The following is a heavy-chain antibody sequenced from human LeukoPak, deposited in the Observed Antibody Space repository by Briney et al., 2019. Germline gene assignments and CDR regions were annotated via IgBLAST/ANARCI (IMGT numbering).Heavy chain of an antibody. D-gene: IGHD3-10*01. CDR2: ISNSGGSR. CDR3: AKRGIVIRAVIIIGFHKEAYYFDY. CDR1: GFTFSSYD. Sequence: PGGSLRLSCAASGFTFSSYDMSWVRQAPGKGLEWVAGISNSGGSRYYADSVKGRFIISRDTSKNTVYLQMNSLRVEDTAVYFCAKRGIVIRAVIIIGFHKEAYYFDYWGQGILVTVSS. J-gene: IGHJ4*02. V-gene: IGHV3-23*01.